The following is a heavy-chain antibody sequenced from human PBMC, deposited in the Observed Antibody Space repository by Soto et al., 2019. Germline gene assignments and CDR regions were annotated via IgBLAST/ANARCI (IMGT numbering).Heavy chain of an antibody. CDR2: IYIGGST. J-gene: IGHJ2*01. D-gene: IGHD4-17*01. CDR1: GFTVSSNY. CDR3: ARVGYYGGDWYFDL. Sequence: EVQLVESGGGLVQPGGSLRLSCAASGFTVSSNYMSWVRQAPGKGLEWVSVIYIGGSTYYADSVKGRFTISRDNSKNTLYLQMNSLRAEDTAVYYCARVGYYGGDWYFDLWGRGTLVTVSS. V-gene: IGHV3-66*01.